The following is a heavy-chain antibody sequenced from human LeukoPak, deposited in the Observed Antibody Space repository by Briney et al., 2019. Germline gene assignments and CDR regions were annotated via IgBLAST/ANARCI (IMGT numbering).Heavy chain of an antibody. CDR3: ARDRDPGYNDSSGYRRVNAFDI. Sequence: GGSLRLSCAASGFTFSSYEMNWVRQAPGKGLEWVSYISTSGSTKYYADSVKGRFTISRDNAKNSLYLQMNSPRAEDTAVYYCARDRDPGYNDSSGYRRVNAFDIWGQGTMVTVSS. J-gene: IGHJ3*02. V-gene: IGHV3-48*03. D-gene: IGHD3-22*01. CDR1: GFTFSSYE. CDR2: ISTSGSTK.